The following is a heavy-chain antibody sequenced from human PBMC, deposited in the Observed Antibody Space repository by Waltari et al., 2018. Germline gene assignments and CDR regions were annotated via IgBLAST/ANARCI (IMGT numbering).Heavy chain of an antibody. Sequence: EVQLVESGGGLIQPGGSLRLSCAASGFTVSSNSMSWIRQAPGKGLGDVSTMYSGGNIYYRDSVRGRFTIPRDNSNNTLYLKMNSLRAGDTAVYYCARGGDDDNGYPCDHWGQGTLVTVSS. V-gene: IGHV3-53*01. D-gene: IGHD2-8*01. CDR2: MYSGGNI. J-gene: IGHJ4*02. CDR3: ARGGDDDNGYPCDH. CDR1: GFTVSSNS.